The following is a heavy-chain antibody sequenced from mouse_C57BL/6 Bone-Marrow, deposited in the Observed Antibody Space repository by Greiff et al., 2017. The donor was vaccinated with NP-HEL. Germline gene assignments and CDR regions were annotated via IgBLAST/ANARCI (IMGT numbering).Heavy chain of an antibody. CDR3: SLEMFAY. J-gene: IGHJ3*01. Sequence: VQLQQPVAELVRPGASVKLSCTASGFTIKNTYMHWVKQRPEQGLEWIGRIDPANGNTKYAPKFQGKATITVDTSSNTSYLQLSNLTSKDTTIYYCSLEMFAYWGQGTLVTVSA. CDR2: IDPANGNT. V-gene: IGHV14-3*01. CDR1: GFTIKNTY.